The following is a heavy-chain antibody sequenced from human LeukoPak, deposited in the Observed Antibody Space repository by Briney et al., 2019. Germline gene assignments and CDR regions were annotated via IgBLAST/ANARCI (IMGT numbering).Heavy chain of an antibody. Sequence: SGGSLRLSCAASGFTFSSYAMSWVRQAPGKGLEWVSAISGSGGSTYYADSVKGRFTISRDNSKNTLYLQMNSLRAEDTAVYYCARPRGYRDAFDVWGQGTMVTVSS. CDR1: GFTFSSYA. V-gene: IGHV3-23*01. CDR2: ISGSGGST. CDR3: ARPRGYRDAFDV. D-gene: IGHD3-16*02. J-gene: IGHJ3*01.